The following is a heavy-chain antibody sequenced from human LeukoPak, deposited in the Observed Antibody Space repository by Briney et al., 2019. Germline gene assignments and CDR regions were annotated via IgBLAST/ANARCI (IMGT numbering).Heavy chain of an antibody. V-gene: IGHV5-51*01. CDR2: IYPGDSDT. D-gene: IGHD6-6*01. Sequence: LGESLKISCKGSGYIFTSYWIGWVRQLPGKGLEWMGIIYPGDSDTRYSPSFQGQVTISADKSISTAYLQWSSLKASDTAMYYCARVISSSGDAFDIWGQGTMVTVSS. CDR3: ARVISSSGDAFDI. CDR1: GYIFTSYW. J-gene: IGHJ3*02.